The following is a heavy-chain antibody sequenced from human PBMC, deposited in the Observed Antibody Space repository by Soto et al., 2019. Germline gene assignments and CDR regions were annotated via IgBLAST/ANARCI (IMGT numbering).Heavy chain of an antibody. V-gene: IGHV3-74*01. J-gene: IGHJ6*02. CDR1: GSTFSNDW. CDR3: ARDRSYSLDV. CDR2: INSDGSST. Sequence: EVQLVESGGGLLQPGGSLRLSCAVSGSTFSNDWMHWVRQAPGKGLVWVSNINSDGSSTNYADFVKGRFTIARDNAKNTVYLQMNSLRAEDTAVYYCARDRSYSLDVWGQGTTVTVSS.